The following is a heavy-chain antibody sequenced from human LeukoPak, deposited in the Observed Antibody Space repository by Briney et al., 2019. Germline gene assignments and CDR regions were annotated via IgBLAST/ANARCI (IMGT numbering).Heavy chain of an antibody. CDR3: ARTMVRGVIISPNFDY. CDR2: IYPGDSDT. Sequence: GESLKISRKGSGYSFTSYWIGWVRQMPGRGLEWMGIIYPGDSDTRYSPSFQGQVTISADKSISTAYLQWSSLKASDTAMYYCARTMVRGVIISPNFDYWGQGTLVTVSS. V-gene: IGHV5-51*01. CDR1: GYSFTSYW. J-gene: IGHJ4*02. D-gene: IGHD3-10*01.